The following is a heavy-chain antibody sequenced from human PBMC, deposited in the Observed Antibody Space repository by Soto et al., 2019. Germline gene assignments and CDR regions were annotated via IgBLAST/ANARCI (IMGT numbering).Heavy chain of an antibody. CDR3: AKDKYYYYS. CDR2: IDASGGYT. Sequence: TGGSLRLSCAASGFTFTDYAMSLVRQAPGKGLEWVSLIDASGGYTYYADSVKGRFTISRDNSRNTLYLQMNSLGADDTAIYYCAKDKYYYYSWGQGTLVTVSS. V-gene: IGHV3-23*01. CDR1: GFTFTDYA. J-gene: IGHJ4*02.